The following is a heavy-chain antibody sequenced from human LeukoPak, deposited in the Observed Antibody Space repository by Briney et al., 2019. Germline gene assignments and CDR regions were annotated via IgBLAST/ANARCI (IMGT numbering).Heavy chain of an antibody. CDR2: INHSGST. Sequence: SETLSLTCAVYGGSFSGYYWSWIRQPPGKGLEWIGEINHSGSTNYNPSLKSRVTISVDTSKNQCSLNPSSVTAADTAVYYCARELYSSGYHDAFDIWSQGTMVTVSS. D-gene: IGHD3-22*01. CDR1: GGSFSGYY. J-gene: IGHJ3*02. CDR3: ARELYSSGYHDAFDI. V-gene: IGHV4-34*01.